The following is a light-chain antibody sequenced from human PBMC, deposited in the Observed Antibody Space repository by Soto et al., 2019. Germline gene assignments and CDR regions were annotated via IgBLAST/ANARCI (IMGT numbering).Light chain of an antibody. Sequence: QSVLTQPPSVSGAPGQRVTISCTGSSSNIGAGYDVHWYQQLPGTAPKLLIYGNSNRPSGVPDRFSASKSDTSASLAITGLQAEGEADYYCQSYDSSLSGTIFGGGTKLTVL. CDR3: QSYDSSLSGTI. J-gene: IGLJ2*01. CDR2: GNS. V-gene: IGLV1-40*01. CDR1: SSNIGAGYD.